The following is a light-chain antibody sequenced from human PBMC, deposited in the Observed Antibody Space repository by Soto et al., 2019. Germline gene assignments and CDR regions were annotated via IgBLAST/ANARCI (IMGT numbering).Light chain of an antibody. J-gene: IGKJ1*01. V-gene: IGKV1-17*01. CDR1: QGIGDD. CDR3: LQHITYPRT. CDR2: AAS. Sequence: DIQMTQSPSSLSASVGDRIIITCRASQGIGDDLGWYQQKPGKAPKRLIYAASSLQSGVPSRFSGRGSGTDFTLTISRLQPDDFASYYCLQHITYPRTFGLTTEVEV.